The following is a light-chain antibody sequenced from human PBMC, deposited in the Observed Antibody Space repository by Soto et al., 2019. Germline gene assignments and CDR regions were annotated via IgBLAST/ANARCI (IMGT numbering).Light chain of an antibody. V-gene: IGKV3-15*01. Sequence: EMVLTQSPSTLSLSPGESPTLSWRASQSVSINLAWHQRKPGQAPRLLIYGASTRATGIPARLSGRGSGTEFTLTISSMQSEDFAVYFCQQYKIWPTFGQGTKVDI. CDR3: QQYKIWPT. CDR1: QSVSIN. J-gene: IGKJ1*01. CDR2: GAS.